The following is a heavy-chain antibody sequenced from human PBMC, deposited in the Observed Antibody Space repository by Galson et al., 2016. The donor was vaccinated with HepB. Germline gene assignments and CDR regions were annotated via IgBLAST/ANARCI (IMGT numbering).Heavy chain of an antibody. V-gene: IGHV1-8*01. CDR3: ARGSAYCSDGYCYYHGMDV. CDR1: GYSFTNYH. J-gene: IGHJ6*02. D-gene: IGHD2-15*01. Sequence: SVKVSCKASGYSFTNYHINWVRQATGQGLEWMGWVDPDSGDTAYAQQFQGRVTMTRNTSNSTAYMEVNSLRYEDTAVYYCARGSAYCSDGYCYYHGMDVWGQGTAVTVSS. CDR2: VDPDSGDT.